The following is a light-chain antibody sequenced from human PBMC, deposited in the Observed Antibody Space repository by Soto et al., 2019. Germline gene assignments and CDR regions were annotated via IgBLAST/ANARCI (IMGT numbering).Light chain of an antibody. Sequence: EIVLTQSPATLSLSPGERATLSCSASQSVSSYLAWYQQKPGQAPRLRIYDASNRATGIPHRFSGSGSGTAFTLTISSLETEDFAVYYCHQRSNWPPITFGQGTRLEIK. CDR2: DAS. CDR3: HQRSNWPPIT. CDR1: QSVSSY. J-gene: IGKJ5*01. V-gene: IGKV3-11*01.